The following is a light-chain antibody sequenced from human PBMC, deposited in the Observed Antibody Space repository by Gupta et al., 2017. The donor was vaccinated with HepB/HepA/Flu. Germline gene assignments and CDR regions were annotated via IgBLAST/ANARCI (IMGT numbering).Light chain of an antibody. Sequence: QSLLTQPPSASGTPGQRVIVSCSGSSSNIGSNPVNWYQQLPGTAPKLLIYSNNQRPSGVPDRFSGSKSGTSASLAISGLQSDDEADYYCAAWDDSLNGPVFGGGTKLTVL. CDR2: SNN. CDR3: AAWDDSLNGPV. CDR1: SSNIGSNP. J-gene: IGLJ3*02. V-gene: IGLV1-44*01.